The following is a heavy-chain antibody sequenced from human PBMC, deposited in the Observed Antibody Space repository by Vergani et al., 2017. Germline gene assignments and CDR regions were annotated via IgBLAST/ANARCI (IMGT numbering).Heavy chain of an antibody. Sequence: QLQLQESGSGLVKPSQTLSLTFAVSGGSISSGGYSWSWIRQPPGKGLEWLGYIYHSGSTYYNPSLKRRVTISVDRSKNQFSLKLSSVTAADTAVYYCARGHDSSGYYYDYWGQETLVTVSS. D-gene: IGHD3-22*01. CDR2: IYHSGST. V-gene: IGHV4-30-2*01. CDR1: GGSISSGGYS. CDR3: ARGHDSSGYYYDY. J-gene: IGHJ4*02.